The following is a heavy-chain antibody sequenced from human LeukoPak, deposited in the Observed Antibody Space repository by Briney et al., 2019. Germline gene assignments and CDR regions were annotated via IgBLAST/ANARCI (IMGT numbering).Heavy chain of an antibody. J-gene: IGHJ4*02. V-gene: IGHV3-21*01. D-gene: IGHD5-24*01. CDR3: ARHSAGYTTFFDY. CDR2: ISSSSSYI. CDR1: GFTFSSYS. Sequence: GGSLRLSCAASGFTFSSYSMNWVRQAPGKGLEWVSSISSSSSYIYYADSVKGRFTISRDNAKNSLYLQMNSLRAEDTAVCYCARHSAGYTTFFDYWGQGTLVTVSS.